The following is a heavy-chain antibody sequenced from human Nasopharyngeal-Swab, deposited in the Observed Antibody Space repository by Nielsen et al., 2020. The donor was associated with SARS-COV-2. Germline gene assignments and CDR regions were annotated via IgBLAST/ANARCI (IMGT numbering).Heavy chain of an antibody. CDR1: GFTFSSYS. CDR3: ARGYDFRSGSNAFDI. V-gene: IGHV3-21*01. CDR2: ITSGSSYI. D-gene: IGHD3-3*01. Sequence: GGSLRLSCAASGFTFSSYSMNWVRQAPGKGLEWVSSITSGSSYIYYADSVKGRFTISSDNAKNSLFLQMNSLRAEDTAVYYCARGYDFRSGSNAFDIWGQGTMVTVSS. J-gene: IGHJ3*02.